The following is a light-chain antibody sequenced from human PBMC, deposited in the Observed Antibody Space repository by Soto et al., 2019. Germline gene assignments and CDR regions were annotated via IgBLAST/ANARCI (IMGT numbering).Light chain of an antibody. CDR1: QGISNY. CDR2: AAS. J-gene: IGKJ4*01. CDR3: QKYNSAPRT. Sequence: DIQMTQSPSSLSASVGHRVTITCRASQGISNYLAWYQQKPGKVPKVLIYAASTLQSGVPSRFSSRESGTDFTLTISNLQPDDIATYYCQKYNSAPRTFGGGTTV. V-gene: IGKV1-27*01.